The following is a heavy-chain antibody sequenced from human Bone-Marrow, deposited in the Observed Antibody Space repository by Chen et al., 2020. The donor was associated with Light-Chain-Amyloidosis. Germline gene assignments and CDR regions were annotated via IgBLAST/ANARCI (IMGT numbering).Heavy chain of an antibody. CDR2: IAYDGSDT. V-gene: IGHV3-30*18. CDR3: AQDSLLLAVEGYFPH. J-gene: IGHJ1*01. CDR1: GTNFPDYG. Sequence: QVQLVESGGGVVQPGKSLRLPCGAPGTNFPDYGLHWVRQSPGNGLAWVADIAYDGSDTNYAHSVKGRFIISRDNSKNTVYLHMNNLRPKDTAVYFCAQDSLLLAVEGYFPHWGQGTLVTVSS. D-gene: IGHD3-22*01.